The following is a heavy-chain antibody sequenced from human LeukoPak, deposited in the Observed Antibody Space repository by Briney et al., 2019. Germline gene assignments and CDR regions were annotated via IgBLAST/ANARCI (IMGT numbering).Heavy chain of an antibody. CDR1: GGSISSYY. CDR3: ARTPYCSGGSCYPSGADFVDY. D-gene: IGHD2-15*01. J-gene: IGHJ4*02. Sequence: KASETLSLTCTVSGGSISSYYWSWIRQPPGKGLEWIGYIYYSGSTDYNPSLKSRVTISVDTSKNQFSLKLNSVTAADTAVYYCARTPYCSGGSCYPSGADFVDYWGQGTLVTVSS. CDR2: IYYSGST. V-gene: IGHV4-59*08.